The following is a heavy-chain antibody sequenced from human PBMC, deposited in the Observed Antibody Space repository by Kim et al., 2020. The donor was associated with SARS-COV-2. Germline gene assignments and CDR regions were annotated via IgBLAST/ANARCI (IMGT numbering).Heavy chain of an antibody. CDR2: ISYDGSNK. Sequence: GGSLRLSCAASGFTFSSYGMHWVRQAPGKGLEWVAVISYDGSNKYYADSVKGRFTISRDNSKNTLYLQMNSLRAEDTAVYYCAKDGQEEVTYYYDSSGTPVDYWGQGTLVTVSS. CDR1: GFTFSSYG. V-gene: IGHV3-30*18. D-gene: IGHD3-22*01. J-gene: IGHJ4*02. CDR3: AKDGQEEVTYYYDSSGTPVDY.